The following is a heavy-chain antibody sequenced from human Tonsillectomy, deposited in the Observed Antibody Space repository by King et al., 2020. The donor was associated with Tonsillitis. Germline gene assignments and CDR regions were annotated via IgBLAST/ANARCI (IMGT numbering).Heavy chain of an antibody. Sequence: VQLVESGAEVKKPGSSVKVSCKASGGTFSSYGISWVRQAPGQGLEWMGGIIPMFGTTNYAQKFQGRVTIIADESTSTAYMEMSSLRSEDTAVYYCARAAISSSSWHMAYWGQGTLVTVSS. J-gene: IGHJ4*02. D-gene: IGHD6-13*01. CDR1: GGTFSSYG. V-gene: IGHV1-69*01. CDR2: IIPMFGTT. CDR3: ARAAISSSSWHMAY.